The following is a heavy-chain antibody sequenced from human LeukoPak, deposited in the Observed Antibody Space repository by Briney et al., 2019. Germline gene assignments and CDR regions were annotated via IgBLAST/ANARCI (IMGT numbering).Heavy chain of an antibody. CDR3: ARGLVPGY. Sequence: GGSLLLSCAASGFTFSSYAMHWVRQAPGKGLEWVAVISYDGSNKYYADSVKGRFTISRDNSKNTLYLQMNSLRAEDTAVYYCARGLVPGYWGQGTLVTVSS. V-gene: IGHV3-30-3*01. CDR1: GFTFSSYA. D-gene: IGHD3-9*01. J-gene: IGHJ4*02. CDR2: ISYDGSNK.